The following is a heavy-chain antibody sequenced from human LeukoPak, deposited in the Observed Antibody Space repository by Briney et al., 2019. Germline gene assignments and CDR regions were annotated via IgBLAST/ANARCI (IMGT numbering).Heavy chain of an antibody. CDR1: GDSINNYY. J-gene: IGHJ3*02. Sequence: PSGTLSLTCTVSGDSINNYYWSWIRQPPGKGLEWIGFIYYSGTTNYNPSLKSRVTISVDTSKNQYSLKLSSVTAADTAVYYCARERDSSVIDGFDTWGQGTMVTVSS. D-gene: IGHD3-22*01. CDR2: IYYSGTT. V-gene: IGHV4-59*01. CDR3: ARERDSSVIDGFDT.